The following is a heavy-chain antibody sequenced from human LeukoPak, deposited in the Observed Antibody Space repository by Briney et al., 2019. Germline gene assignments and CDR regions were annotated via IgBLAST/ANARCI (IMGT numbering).Heavy chain of an antibody. CDR1: GFTFSSYW. Sequence: GGSLRLSCAASGFTFSSYWMSWVRQAPGKGLEWVASIKKDGSAKYYVDSVKGRFTISRDNAKTSLYLQMNSLRAEDTAVYYCARHLSGVTGYTYGRGIDYWGQGTLVTVSS. CDR2: IKKDGSAK. CDR3: ARHLSGVTGYTYGRGIDY. D-gene: IGHD5-18*01. V-gene: IGHV3-7*01. J-gene: IGHJ4*02.